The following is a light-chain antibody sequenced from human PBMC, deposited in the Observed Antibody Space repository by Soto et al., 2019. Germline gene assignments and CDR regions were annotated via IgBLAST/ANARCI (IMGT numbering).Light chain of an antibody. CDR1: SSDVGSYDL. V-gene: IGLV2-23*02. Sequence: QSVLTQPASVSGSPGQSITISCTGTSSDVGSYDLVSWYQHHPGKAPKVMIYGVNKWPSGVSNRFSGSKSGNTASLTISGLQAEDEADYYCCSYAGSSTFVFGTGTKVTVL. CDR2: GVN. J-gene: IGLJ1*01. CDR3: CSYAGSSTFV.